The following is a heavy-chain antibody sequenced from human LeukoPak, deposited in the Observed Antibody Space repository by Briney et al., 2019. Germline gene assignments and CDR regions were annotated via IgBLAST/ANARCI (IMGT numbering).Heavy chain of an antibody. D-gene: IGHD6-13*01. CDR2: IYNSGGAT. CDR1: GGSLSSYY. V-gene: IGHV4-59*12. Sequence: SETLSLTCTVSGGSLSSYYWGWIRQPPGKGLEWIGYIYNSGGATNSNPSLKSRVTISEDTSKNQFSLKLSSVTAADTAVYYCARGRAAADNWGQGTLVTVSS. J-gene: IGHJ4*02. CDR3: ARGRAAADN.